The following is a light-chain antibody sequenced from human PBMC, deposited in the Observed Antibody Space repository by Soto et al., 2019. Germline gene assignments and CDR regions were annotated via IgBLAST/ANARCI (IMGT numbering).Light chain of an antibody. CDR3: LQHNNYPCT. Sequence: DIQMTQSPSSLSASVGDRVTITCRASQAIRNDVGWYQQKPGKDPKRLIYVASRLESGVPSRFSGSGFGTELTLTISGLQPEDFATYYGLQHNNYPCTFGQGTRVEIK. CDR2: VAS. J-gene: IGKJ1*01. CDR1: QAIRND. V-gene: IGKV1-17*01.